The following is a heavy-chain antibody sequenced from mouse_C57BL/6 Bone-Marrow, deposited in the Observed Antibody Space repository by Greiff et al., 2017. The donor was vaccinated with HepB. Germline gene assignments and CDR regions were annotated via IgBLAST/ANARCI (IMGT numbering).Heavy chain of an antibody. V-gene: IGHV1-69*01. CDR3: ALLYFDY. J-gene: IGHJ2*01. D-gene: IGHD1-1*01. CDR1: GYTFTSYW. CDR2: IDPSDSYT. Sequence: VQLQQSGAELVMPGASVKLSCKASGYTFTSYWMHWVKQRPGQGLEWIGEIDPSDSYTNYNQKFKGKSTLTVDKSSSTAYMQLSSLTSEDSAVYYCALLYFDYWGQGTTLTVSS.